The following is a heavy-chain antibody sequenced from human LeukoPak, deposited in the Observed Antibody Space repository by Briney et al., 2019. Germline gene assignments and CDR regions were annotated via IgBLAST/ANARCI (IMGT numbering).Heavy chain of an antibody. D-gene: IGHD1-1*01. CDR3: ARAVADNTFDY. CDR1: GGSFSSYY. J-gene: IGHJ4*02. Sequence: SETLSLTCTVSGGSFSSYYWTWIRQSPGKGLEWIGHLYNSGSTNYNPSLRSRVTISVDTSKNQFSLRLSSVTAADTAVYYCARAVADNTFDYWGPGTLVTVSS. CDR2: LYNSGST. V-gene: IGHV4-59*08.